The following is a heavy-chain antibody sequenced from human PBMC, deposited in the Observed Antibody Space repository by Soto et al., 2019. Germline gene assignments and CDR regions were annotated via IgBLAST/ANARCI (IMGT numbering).Heavy chain of an antibody. Sequence: QVQLVESGGGLVKPGGSLRLSCAASGFTFSDYYMSWIRQAPGKGLEWVSYISSSSSYTNYADSVKGRFTISRDNAKNSLYLQMNSLRAEDTAVYYCARLPSSSWSHADYWGQGTLVTVSS. CDR1: GFTFSDYY. CDR2: ISSSSSYT. V-gene: IGHV3-11*05. CDR3: ARLPSSSWSHADY. J-gene: IGHJ4*02. D-gene: IGHD6-13*01.